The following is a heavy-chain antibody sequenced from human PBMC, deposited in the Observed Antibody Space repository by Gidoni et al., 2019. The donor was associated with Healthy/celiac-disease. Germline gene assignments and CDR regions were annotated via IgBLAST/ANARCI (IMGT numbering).Heavy chain of an antibody. J-gene: IGHJ6*02. CDR1: GYTFPGYY. CDR3: ARDRGYSYGQGYYYGMDV. CDR2: INPNSGGT. D-gene: IGHD5-18*01. Sequence: QVQLVQSGAEVKKPGASVKVSCKASGYTFPGYYMHWVRQAPGQGLEWMGWINPNSGGTNYAQKFQGWVTMTRDTSISTAYMELSRLRSDDTAVYYCARDRGYSYGQGYYYGMDVWGQGTTVTVSS. V-gene: IGHV1-2*04.